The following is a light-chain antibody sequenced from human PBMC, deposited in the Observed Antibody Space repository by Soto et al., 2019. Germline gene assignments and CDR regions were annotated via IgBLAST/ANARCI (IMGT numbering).Light chain of an antibody. J-gene: IGKJ1*01. Sequence: DIQMTQSPSTLSATAGDRVTITCRASQSISSWLAWYQQRPGKAPKLLIYDVSSLQSGVPSRFSGSGSGTEFTLTISSLQPDDFATYYCQHYKMYSPWTFGQGTKVDIK. V-gene: IGKV1-5*01. CDR2: DVS. CDR3: QHYKMYSPWT. CDR1: QSISSW.